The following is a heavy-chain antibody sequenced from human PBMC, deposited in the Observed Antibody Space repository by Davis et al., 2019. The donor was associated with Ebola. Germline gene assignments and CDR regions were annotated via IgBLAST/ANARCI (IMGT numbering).Heavy chain of an antibody. V-gene: IGHV3-23*01. CDR2: LSGSGSAT. CDR3: AKDLSYGGSYFDQ. D-gene: IGHD4-23*01. J-gene: IGHJ4*02. Sequence: GESLKISCVASGFRFSSYAMAWVRQAPGKGLEWVSGLSGSGSATYYADSVRGRFTVSRDNSKNTLYLQMNSLRPEDTAVYKCAKDLSYGGSYFDQWGQGTQVTVSS. CDR1: GFRFSSYA.